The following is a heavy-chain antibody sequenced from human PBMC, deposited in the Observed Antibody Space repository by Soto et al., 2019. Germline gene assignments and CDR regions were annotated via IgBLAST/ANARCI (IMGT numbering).Heavy chain of an antibody. J-gene: IGHJ6*02. Sequence: GGSLRLSCAASGFTFSSYSMNWVRQAPGKGLEWVSYISSSSSTIYYADSVKGRFTISRDNAKNSLYLQMNSLRDEDTAVYYCARDPRYSYYYYGMDVWGQGTTVTVSS. CDR3: ARDPRYSYYYYGMDV. CDR2: ISSSSSTI. V-gene: IGHV3-48*02. CDR1: GFTFSSYS.